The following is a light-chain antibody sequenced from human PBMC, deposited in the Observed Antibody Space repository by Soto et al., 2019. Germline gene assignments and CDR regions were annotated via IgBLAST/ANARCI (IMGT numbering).Light chain of an antibody. Sequence: IQMTQSPSSLSASLGDRVTITCRASQTIRNYLNWYQQKPGKAPNLLIYATSSLQSGVPSRFSGSGSGTEFTLTISSLQPDDFATYYCQQYNSYSQTFGQGTKVDIK. V-gene: IGKV1-17*01. CDR2: ATS. CDR3: QQYNSYSQT. J-gene: IGKJ1*01. CDR1: QTIRNY.